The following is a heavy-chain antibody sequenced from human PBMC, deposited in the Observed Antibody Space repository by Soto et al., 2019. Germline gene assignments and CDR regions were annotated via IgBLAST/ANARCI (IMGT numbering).Heavy chain of an antibody. CDR3: ARHLGYDSSGYYRNWFDP. CDR1: GGSISSYY. V-gene: IGHV4-59*08. J-gene: IGHJ5*02. D-gene: IGHD3-22*01. CDR2: ISYSGST. Sequence: PSETLSITCTVSGGSISSYYWSWIRQPPGKGLEWIGYISYSGSTNYNPSLKSRVTISVDTSKNQFSLKLSSVTAADTAVYYCARHLGYDSSGYYRNWFDPWGQGTLVTVSS.